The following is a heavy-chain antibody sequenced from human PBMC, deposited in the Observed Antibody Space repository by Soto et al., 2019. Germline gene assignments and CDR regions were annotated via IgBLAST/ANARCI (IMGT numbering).Heavy chain of an antibody. CDR2: IKEDGSEK. CDR3: ARDRWLYGSETDASYYHFGLDV. J-gene: IGHJ6*02. D-gene: IGHD3-10*01. Sequence: EVQVVESGGDLVQPGGSLRLSCAASGFTFSSFWMTWVRQAPGKGLQWVASIKEDGSEKYYVDSVEGRFTISRDNSKDSVSLQMSGLRADDTAVYYCARDRWLYGSETDASYYHFGLDVWGQGTTVTVSS. CDR1: GFTFSSFW. V-gene: IGHV3-7*01.